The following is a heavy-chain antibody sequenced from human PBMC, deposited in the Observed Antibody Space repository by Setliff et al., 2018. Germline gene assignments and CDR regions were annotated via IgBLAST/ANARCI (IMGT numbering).Heavy chain of an antibody. CDR2: INTNTGNP. CDR3: ARVGGYSSGFGPDYYYYGMDV. CDR1: GYTFTSYA. J-gene: IGHJ6*02. D-gene: IGHD6-19*01. V-gene: IGHV7-4-1*02. Sequence: ASVKVSCKASGYTFTSYAMNWVRQAPGQGLEWMGWINTNTGNPTYAQGFTGRCVFSLDTAVSTAYLQISSLKAEDTAVYYCARVGGYSSGFGPDYYYYGMDVWGQGTTVTVSS.